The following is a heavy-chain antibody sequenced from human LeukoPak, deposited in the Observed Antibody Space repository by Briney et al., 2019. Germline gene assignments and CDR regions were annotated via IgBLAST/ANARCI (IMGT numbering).Heavy chain of an antibody. CDR2: INEDGSEK. V-gene: IGHV3-7*01. Sequence: GESLRLTCAASGFTFSNFAMNWVRQAPGKGLEWVANINEDGSEKNYVDSVKGRFTISRDNAQNSLYLQMDSLRAEDTAVYYCARDEYWGQGTLVTVSS. J-gene: IGHJ4*02. CDR3: ARDEY. CDR1: GFTFSNFA.